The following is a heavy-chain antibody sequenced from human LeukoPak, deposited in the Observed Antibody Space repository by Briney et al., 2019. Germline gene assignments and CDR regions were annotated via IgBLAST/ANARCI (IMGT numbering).Heavy chain of an antibody. D-gene: IGHD5-24*01. CDR3: VKDDGWVQYAN. Sequence: GGSLRLSCATSGFIFSHHGMNWVRQAPGKGLEWVSGIRADAVTTYYADSVKSRFIISRDNSKNTVYLQMNSLSAEDAAVYYCVKDDGWVQYANWGQGTLVTVSS. CDR2: IRADAVTT. CDR1: GFIFSHHG. V-gene: IGHV3-23*01. J-gene: IGHJ4*02.